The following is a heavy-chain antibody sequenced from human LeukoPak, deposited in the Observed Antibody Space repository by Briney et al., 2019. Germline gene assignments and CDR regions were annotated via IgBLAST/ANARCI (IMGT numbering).Heavy chain of an antibody. CDR3: ARSRLVAGEGY. CDR1: GYSISSGYY. D-gene: IGHD2-15*01. Sequence: SETLSLTCTVSGYSISSGYYWGWIRQPPGKGLEWIGSIYHSGSTYYNPSLKSRVTISVDTSKSQFSLKLSSVTAADTAVYYRARSRLVAGEGYWGQGTLVTVSS. J-gene: IGHJ4*02. V-gene: IGHV4-38-2*02. CDR2: IYHSGST.